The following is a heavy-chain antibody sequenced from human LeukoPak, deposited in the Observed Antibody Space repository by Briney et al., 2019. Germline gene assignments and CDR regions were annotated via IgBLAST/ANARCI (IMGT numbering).Heavy chain of an antibody. Sequence: PGRSLRLSCAASGFTFSSYAMHWVRQAPGKGLEWVAVISYDGSNKYYADSVKGRFTISRDKSKNTLYLQMNSLRAEDTAVYYCARDIRRDGYKVAFDIWGQGTMVTVSS. D-gene: IGHD5-24*01. CDR1: GFTFSSYA. CDR2: ISYDGSNK. J-gene: IGHJ3*02. CDR3: ARDIRRDGYKVAFDI. V-gene: IGHV3-30*14.